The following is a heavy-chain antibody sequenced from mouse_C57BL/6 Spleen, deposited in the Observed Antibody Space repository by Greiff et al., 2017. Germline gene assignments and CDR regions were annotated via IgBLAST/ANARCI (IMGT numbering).Heavy chain of an antibody. CDR3: ARPYYGSSYVYWYFDV. Sequence: EVMLVESGGGLVKPGGSLKLSCAASGFTFSSYTMSWVRQTPEKRLEWVATISGGGGNTYYPDSVKGRFTISRDNAKNTLYLQMSSLRSEDTALYYCARPYYGSSYVYWYFDVWGTGTTVTVSS. D-gene: IGHD1-1*01. V-gene: IGHV5-9*01. CDR1: GFTFSSYT. CDR2: ISGGGGNT. J-gene: IGHJ1*03.